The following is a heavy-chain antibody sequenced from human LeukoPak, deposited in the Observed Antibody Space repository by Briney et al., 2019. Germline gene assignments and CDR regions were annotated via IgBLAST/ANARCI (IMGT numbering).Heavy chain of an antibody. CDR1: GFTVSSNY. Sequence: PGGSLRLSCAASGFTVSSNYMSWVRQAPGKGLEWVSVIYSGGSTYYADSVKGRFTISRDNSKNTLYLQMNSLRAEDTAVYYCARDRPYSSSWYGGDWFDPWGQGTLVTVSS. J-gene: IGHJ5*02. CDR2: IYSGGST. CDR3: ARDRPYSSSWYGGDWFDP. V-gene: IGHV3-66*01. D-gene: IGHD6-13*01.